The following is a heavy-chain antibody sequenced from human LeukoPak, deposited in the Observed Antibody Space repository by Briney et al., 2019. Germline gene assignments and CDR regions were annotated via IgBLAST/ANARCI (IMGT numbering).Heavy chain of an antibody. CDR2: ITGSGTT. V-gene: IGHV3-23*01. CDR1: GLMFSNYG. J-gene: IGHJ3*01. D-gene: IGHD6-19*01. CDR3: AKDLRWLAFDL. Sequence: GGSLRLSCAASGLMFSNYGMNWVRLAPGKGLEWVSGITGSGTTYYADSVKGRFSISRDNSKSTLFLQMNSLRAEDTAMYYCAKDLRWLAFDLWGQGTIVTVSS.